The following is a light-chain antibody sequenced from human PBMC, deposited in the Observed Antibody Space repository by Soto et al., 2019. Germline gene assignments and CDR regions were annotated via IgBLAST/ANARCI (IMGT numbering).Light chain of an antibody. Sequence: QALLAQPRSVSGSPGQSVTISCTGTSSDVGGYNYVFLYQQHPGKAPKLMIYDVSKRASGVPGRFSGSKAGNTASLALSGRQAKNAADYYCCYYAASYLYVFG. CDR2: DVS. CDR3: CYYAASYLYV. V-gene: IGLV2-11*01. CDR1: SSDVGGYNY. J-gene: IGLJ1*01.